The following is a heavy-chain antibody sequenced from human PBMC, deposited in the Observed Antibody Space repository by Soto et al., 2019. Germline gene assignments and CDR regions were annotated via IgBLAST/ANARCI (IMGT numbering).Heavy chain of an antibody. J-gene: IGHJ4*01. V-gene: IGHV4-39*01. Sequence: QLQLQESGPGLVKPSETLSLTCTVSGGSISSRSYYWGWIRQPPGKGLEWIGSIYYSGGTYYNPYLKCRVTIAVDTSKNQFSLKLSSVTAADTAVYYCAGNVRGYSGYDFDYWGQGTLVTVSS. CDR2: IYYSGGT. D-gene: IGHD5-12*01. CDR3: AGNVRGYSGYDFDY. CDR1: GGSISSRSYY.